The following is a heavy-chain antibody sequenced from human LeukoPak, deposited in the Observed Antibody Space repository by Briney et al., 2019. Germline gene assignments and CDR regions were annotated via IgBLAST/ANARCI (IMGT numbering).Heavy chain of an antibody. CDR2: ISNGGGAT. CDR3: TRENYVPDS. V-gene: IGHV3-7*03. Sequence: GGSLRLSCVGSGYTFSPYWMSWVRQIPGKGLEWVASISNGGGATYYVDSVRGRFTISRDDAKNSLFLQMNGLRSDDTAVYYCTRENYVPDSWGQGTLVTVSS. CDR1: GYTFSPYW. D-gene: IGHD3-10*02. J-gene: IGHJ5*02.